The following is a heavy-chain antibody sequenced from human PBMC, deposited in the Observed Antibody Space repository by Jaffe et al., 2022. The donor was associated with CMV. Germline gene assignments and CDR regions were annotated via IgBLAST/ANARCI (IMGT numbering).Heavy chain of an antibody. Sequence: QVQLQQSGPGLVKPSQTLSLTCAISGDSVSSNSAAWNWIRQSPSRGLEWLGRTYYRSKWYNDYAVSVKSRITINPDTSKNQFSLQLNSVTPEDTAVYYCARDTLDIPSPAGSDAFDIWGQGTMVTVSS. D-gene: IGHD3-16*01. CDR1: GDSVSSNSAA. CDR2: TYYRSKWYN. V-gene: IGHV6-1*01. CDR3: ARDTLDIPSPAGSDAFDI. J-gene: IGHJ3*02.